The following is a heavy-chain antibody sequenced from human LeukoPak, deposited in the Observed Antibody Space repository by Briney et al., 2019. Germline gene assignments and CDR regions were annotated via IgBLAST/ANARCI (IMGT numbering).Heavy chain of an antibody. Sequence: GASVKVSCKASGYTFTSYDINWVRQATGQGLEWMGWMNPNSSNTGYAQKFQGRVTMTRNTSISTAYMELSSLRSEDTAVYYCARWARGMVRGVQGFDPWGQGTLVTVSS. CDR2: MNPNSSNT. CDR3: ARWARGMVRGVQGFDP. J-gene: IGHJ5*02. CDR1: GYTFTSYD. V-gene: IGHV1-8*01. D-gene: IGHD3-10*01.